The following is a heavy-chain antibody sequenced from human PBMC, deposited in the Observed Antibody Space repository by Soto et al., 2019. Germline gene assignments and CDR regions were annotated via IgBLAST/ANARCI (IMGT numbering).Heavy chain of an antibody. CDR1: GFTFSSYA. Sequence: GGSLRLSCAASGFTFSSYAMHWVRQAPGKGLEWVAVISYDGSNKYYADSVKGRFTISRDNSKNTLYLQMNSLRAEDTAVYYCARDSWIQLWLGGPLDYWGQGTLVTVSS. CDR3: ARDSWIQLWLGGPLDY. D-gene: IGHD5-18*01. V-gene: IGHV3-30-3*01. CDR2: ISYDGSNK. J-gene: IGHJ4*02.